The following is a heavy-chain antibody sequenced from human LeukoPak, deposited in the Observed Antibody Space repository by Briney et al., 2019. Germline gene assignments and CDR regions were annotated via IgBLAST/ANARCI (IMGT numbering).Heavy chain of an antibody. CDR2: VSTNDGNT. D-gene: IGHD3-22*01. J-gene: IGHJ4*02. V-gene: IGHV1-18*01. Sequence: ASVKVSCKASGYTFTNYHIAWVRQAPGQGLEWMGWVSTNDGNTVYAQRLQGRVTMAADTSTSVAYMELRSLTSDDTAVYYCTRAPPGMTMMTDYWGQGTLVTVSS. CDR3: TRAPPGMTMMTDY. CDR1: GYTFTNYH.